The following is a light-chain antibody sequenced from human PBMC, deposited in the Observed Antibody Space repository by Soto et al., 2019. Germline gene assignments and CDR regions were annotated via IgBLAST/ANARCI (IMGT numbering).Light chain of an antibody. CDR1: QSVSSN. CDR3: HHYNNWATPWT. V-gene: IGKV3-15*01. CDR2: GAS. Sequence: EIVMTQSPATLSVSPGERATLSCRASQSVSSNLAWYQQKPGPAPRLLIYGASTRATGIPARFSGSGSGTEFTLTISRRQSEDCAVYYCHHYNNWATPWTFGQGT. J-gene: IGKJ1*01.